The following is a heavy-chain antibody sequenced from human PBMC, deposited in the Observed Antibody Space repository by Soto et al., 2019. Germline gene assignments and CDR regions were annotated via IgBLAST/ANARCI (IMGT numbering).Heavy chain of an antibody. Sequence: EVRLVETGGGLIQPGGSLRLSCIASGFSISSNYMAWVRQVPGKGLEWVSIVYSGGKTFYADSVKGRFTISRDNSKNTLYLQMNSLRGEDTAVYFCSKGCSDYTCYLDKWGQGTLVTVSS. CDR2: VYSGGKT. V-gene: IGHV3-53*02. CDR1: GFSISSNY. D-gene: IGHD2-15*01. CDR3: SKGCSDYTCYLDK. J-gene: IGHJ4*02.